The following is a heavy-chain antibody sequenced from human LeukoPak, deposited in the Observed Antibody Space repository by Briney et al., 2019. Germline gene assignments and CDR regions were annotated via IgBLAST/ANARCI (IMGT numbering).Heavy chain of an antibody. J-gene: IGHJ3*02. CDR2: VYYTGRT. Sequence: SETLSLTCTVSGGSISSSGYYWGWIRQPPGKRLEWVGSVYYTGRTHYSPSLKSRVTIYAAMSKSQFSLMVTSVNAADTAVHYFARRSSSWHAFDIGGRGTGVTFSS. V-gene: IGHV4-39*01. D-gene: IGHD6-13*01. CDR1: GGSISSSGYY. CDR3: ARRSSSWHAFDI.